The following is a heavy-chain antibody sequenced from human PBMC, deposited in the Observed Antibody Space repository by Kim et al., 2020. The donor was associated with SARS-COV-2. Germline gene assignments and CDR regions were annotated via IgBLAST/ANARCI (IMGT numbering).Heavy chain of an antibody. CDR3: ATRIRDSEQAQQHAS. CDR2: INHSGST. J-gene: IGHJ4*02. D-gene: IGHD6-13*01. V-gene: IGHV4-34*01. Sequence: SETLSLTCAVYGGSFSGYYWSWIRQPPGKGLEWIGEINHSGSTNYNPSLKSRVTISVDTSKNQFSLKLSSVTAADTAVYYCATRIRDSEQAQQHASWGQGTLVTVSS. CDR1: GGSFSGYY.